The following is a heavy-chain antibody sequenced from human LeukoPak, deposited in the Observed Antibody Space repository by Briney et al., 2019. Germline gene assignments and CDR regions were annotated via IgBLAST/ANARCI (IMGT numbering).Heavy chain of an antibody. Sequence: ASVKVTCKASGGTFSSYAISWVRQAPGQGLEWMGGIIPIFGTASYAQKFQGRVTITADESTSTAYMELSSLRSEDTAVYYCARGRAAGPIYFYYFDYWGQGTLVTVSS. J-gene: IGHJ4*02. V-gene: IGHV1-69*13. CDR2: IIPIFGTA. CDR3: ARGRAAGPIYFYYFDY. D-gene: IGHD3-3*01. CDR1: GGTFSSYA.